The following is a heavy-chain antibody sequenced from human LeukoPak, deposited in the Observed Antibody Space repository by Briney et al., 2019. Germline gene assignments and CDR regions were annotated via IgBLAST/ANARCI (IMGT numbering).Heavy chain of an antibody. D-gene: IGHD3-22*01. CDR2: IIPIFGTA. V-gene: IGHV1-69*05. CDR1: GGTFSSYA. Sequence: GASVKVSCKASGGTFSSYAISWVRQAPGQGLEWMGGIIPIFGTANYAQKFQGRVTITTDESTSTAYMELSSLRSEDTAVYYCARATTYDSSGYIFDYWGQGTLVTVSS. J-gene: IGHJ4*02. CDR3: ARATTYDSSGYIFDY.